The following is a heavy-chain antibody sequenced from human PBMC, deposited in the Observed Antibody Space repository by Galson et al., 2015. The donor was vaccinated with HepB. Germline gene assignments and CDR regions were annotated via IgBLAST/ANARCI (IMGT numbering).Heavy chain of an antibody. CDR3: VINYFDTSGYSDF. J-gene: IGHJ4*02. Sequence: SVKVSCKASGGTLSNYIISWVRQAPGQGLEWMGKIIPLFGVSNYAQDFQDRVTITADKTTNITDMEMHSLTSGDTAVYFCVINYFDTSGYSDFWGQGTLVTVSS. CDR2: IIPLFGVS. CDR1: GGTLSNYI. V-gene: IGHV1-69*02. D-gene: IGHD3-22*01.